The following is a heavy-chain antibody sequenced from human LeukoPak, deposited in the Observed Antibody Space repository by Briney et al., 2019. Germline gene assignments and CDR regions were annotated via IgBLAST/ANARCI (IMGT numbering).Heavy chain of an antibody. CDR3: AELVVVVAATRLYYFDY. D-gene: IGHD2-15*01. Sequence: GGSLRLSCAASGFTFSSYAMSWVRQAPGKGLEWVSAISGSGGSTYYADSVKGRFTISRDNSKNTLYLQTNSLRAEDTAVYYCAELVVVVAATRLYYFDYWGQGTPVTVSS. V-gene: IGHV3-23*01. J-gene: IGHJ4*02. CDR2: ISGSGGST. CDR1: GFTFSSYA.